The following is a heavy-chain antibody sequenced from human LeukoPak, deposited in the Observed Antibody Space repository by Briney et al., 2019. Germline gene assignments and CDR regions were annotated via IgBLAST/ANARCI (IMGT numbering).Heavy chain of an antibody. CDR1: GFTFTDFA. CDR3: VKDSIERNGVYDAFDV. CDR2: IGGGGVDR. J-gene: IGHJ3*01. D-gene: IGHD2-8*01. V-gene: IGHV3-23*01. Sequence: PGGSLRLSCVASGFTFTDFAMKWVRQVQGKGPEWVSPIGGGGVDREYEESVKGRLNVSRDNSRKNMYLKMNSLRGEDTAIYYCVKDSIERNGVYDAFDVWGQGTKVTVAS.